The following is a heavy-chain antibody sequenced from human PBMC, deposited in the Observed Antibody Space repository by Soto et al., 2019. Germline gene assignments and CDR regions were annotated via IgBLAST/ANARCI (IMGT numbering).Heavy chain of an antibody. CDR2: ISSSSSYI. D-gene: IGHD4-17*01. Sequence: PGGSLRLSCAASGFTFSSYSMNWVRQAPGKGLEWVSSISSSSSYIYYADSVKGRFTISRDNAKNSLYLQMNSLRAEDTAVYYCARVLWGYGGIGASDYWGQGTLVTVSS. V-gene: IGHV3-21*01. CDR3: ARVLWGYGGIGASDY. J-gene: IGHJ4*02. CDR1: GFTFSSYS.